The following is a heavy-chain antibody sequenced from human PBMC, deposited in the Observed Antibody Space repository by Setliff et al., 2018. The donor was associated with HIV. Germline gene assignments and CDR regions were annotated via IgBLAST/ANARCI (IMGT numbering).Heavy chain of an antibody. CDR1: GYTFITYS. CDR2: INPSGGSP. D-gene: IGHD5-12*01. Sequence: ASVKVSCKTSGYTFITYSMHWVRQAPGQGLEWVGIINPSGGSPSYAQSFQGRVTMTRDTSTRTFYMELSSLRYEDTAVYYCARDWDIVATMYMDYWGQGTLVTVS. J-gene: IGHJ4*02. CDR3: ARDWDIVATMYMDY. V-gene: IGHV1-46*01.